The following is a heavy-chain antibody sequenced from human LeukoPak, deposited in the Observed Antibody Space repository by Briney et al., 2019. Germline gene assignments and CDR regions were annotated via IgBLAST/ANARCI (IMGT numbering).Heavy chain of an antibody. J-gene: IGHJ6*02. V-gene: IGHV4-59*01. CDR1: GGSISNYY. Sequence: SETLSLTCTVSGGSISNYYWSWIRQPPGKGLEWIGYIYYSGSTNYNPSLKSRVTISVDTSKNQFSLKLSSVTAADTAVYYCARDRSPEHYYDSSHWDYYYGMDVWGQETTVTVSS. D-gene: IGHD3-22*01. CDR2: IYYSGST. CDR3: ARDRSPEHYYDSSHWDYYYGMDV.